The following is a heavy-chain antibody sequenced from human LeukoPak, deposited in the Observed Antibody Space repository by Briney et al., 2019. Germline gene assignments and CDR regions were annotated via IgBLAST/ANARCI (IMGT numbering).Heavy chain of an antibody. Sequence: PSETLSLTCTVSGGSISSYYWSWIRQPAGKGLEWIGRIYTSGSTNYNPSLKSRVTISVDTSKNQFSLKLSSVTAADTAVYYCAREFQEDYSIYYFDYWGQGTLVTVSS. CDR1: GGSISSYY. V-gene: IGHV4-4*07. CDR2: IYTSGST. D-gene: IGHD4-11*01. J-gene: IGHJ4*02. CDR3: AREFQEDYSIYYFDY.